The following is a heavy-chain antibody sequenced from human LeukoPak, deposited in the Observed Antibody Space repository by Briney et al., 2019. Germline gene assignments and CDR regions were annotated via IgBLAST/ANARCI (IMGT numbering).Heavy chain of an antibody. J-gene: IGHJ5*02. Sequence: GASVKVSCKASGYTFTGYYMHWVRQAPGQGLEWMGWINPNSGGTNYAQKFQGRVTMTRDTSISTAYMELSRLRSDDTAVYYCARDLRPGAYYYGSGSYLNGFDPWAREPWSPSPQ. CDR3: ARDLRPGAYYYGSGSYLNGFDP. V-gene: IGHV1-2*02. CDR1: GYTFTGYY. CDR2: INPNSGGT. D-gene: IGHD3-10*01.